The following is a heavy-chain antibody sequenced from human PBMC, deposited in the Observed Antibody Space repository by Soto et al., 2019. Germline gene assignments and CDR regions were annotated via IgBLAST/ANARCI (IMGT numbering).Heavy chain of an antibody. V-gene: IGHV4-59*08. CDR2: IYYSGST. Sequence: SETLSLTCTVSGGSISSYYWSWIRQPPGKGLEWIGYIYYSGSTNYNPSLKSRVTISVDTSKNQFSLKLSSVTAADTAVYYCARHLSIILIWQQLVPEAFDIWGQGTMVTVSS. D-gene: IGHD6-13*01. J-gene: IGHJ3*02. CDR3: ARHLSIILIWQQLVPEAFDI. CDR1: GGSISSYY.